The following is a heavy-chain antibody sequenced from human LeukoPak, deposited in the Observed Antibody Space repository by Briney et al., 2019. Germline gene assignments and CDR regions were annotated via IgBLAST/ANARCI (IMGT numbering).Heavy chain of an antibody. CDR2: IYYSGST. CDR3: ARDYTGPVDY. J-gene: IGHJ4*02. V-gene: IGHV4-59*12. CDR1: GSSISSYY. D-gene: IGHD3-16*01. Sequence: SETLSLTCTVSGSSISSYYWSWIRQPPGRGLEWIGYIYYSGSTNYNPSLKSRVTISVDTSKNQFSLKLSSVTAADTAVYYCARDYTGPVDYWGQGTLVTVSS.